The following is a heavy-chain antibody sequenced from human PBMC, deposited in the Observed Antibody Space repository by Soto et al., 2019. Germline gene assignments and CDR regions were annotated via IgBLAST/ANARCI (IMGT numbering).Heavy chain of an antibody. D-gene: IGHD3-10*01. CDR3: ARFGNYNYYYGMDV. V-gene: IGHV3-66*01. CDR2: IYSGGST. J-gene: IGHJ6*02. Sequence: EVQLVESGGGLVQPGGSLRLSCAASGFTVSSNYMSWVRQAPGKGLEWVSVIYSGGSTYYADSVKGRFTISRDNSKNTLYLQMNSLRAEDTAVYYCARFGNYNYYYGMDVWGQGTTVIVSS. CDR1: GFTVSSNY.